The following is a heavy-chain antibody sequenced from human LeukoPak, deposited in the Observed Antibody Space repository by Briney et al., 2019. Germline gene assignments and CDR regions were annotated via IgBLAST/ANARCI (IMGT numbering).Heavy chain of an antibody. CDR1: GFTFSSYG. CDR3: ARGGIVVVPAAKVGDAFDI. Sequence: GRSLRLSCAASGFTFSSYGMHWVRQAPGKGLEGVAVIWYDGSNKYYADSVKGRFTISRDNSKNTLYLQMNSLRAEDTAVYYCARGGIVVVPAAKVGDAFDIWGQGTMVTVSS. CDR2: IWYDGSNK. V-gene: IGHV3-33*01. J-gene: IGHJ3*02. D-gene: IGHD2-2*01.